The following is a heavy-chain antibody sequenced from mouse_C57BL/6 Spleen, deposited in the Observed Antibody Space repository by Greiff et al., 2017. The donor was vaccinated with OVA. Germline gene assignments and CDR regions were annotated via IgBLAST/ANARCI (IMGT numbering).Heavy chain of an antibody. CDR1: GFSFNTYA. Sequence: EVKLVESGGGLVQPKGSLKLSCAASGFSFNTYAMNWVRQAPGKGLEWVARIRSKSNNYATYYADSVKDRFTISRDDSESMLYLQMNNLKTEDTAMYYCAYGSRVYYAMDYWGQGTSVTVSS. J-gene: IGHJ4*01. V-gene: IGHV10-1*01. CDR3: AYGSRVYYAMDY. D-gene: IGHD1-1*01. CDR2: IRSKSNNYAT.